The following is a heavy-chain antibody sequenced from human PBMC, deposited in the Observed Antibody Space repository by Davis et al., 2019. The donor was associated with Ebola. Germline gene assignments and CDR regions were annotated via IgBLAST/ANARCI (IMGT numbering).Heavy chain of an antibody. J-gene: IGHJ5*02. D-gene: IGHD3-3*01. V-gene: IGHV4-59*02. CDR2: IYYSGST. Sequence: ESLKISCAASGFTVRSTYMSWVRQPPGKGLEWIGYIYYSGSTNYNPSLKSRVTISVDTSKNQFSLKLSSVTAADTAVYYCARVDYDFWSGYYGGSWFDPWGQGTLVTVSS. CDR1: GFTVRSTY. CDR3: ARVDYDFWSGYYGGSWFDP.